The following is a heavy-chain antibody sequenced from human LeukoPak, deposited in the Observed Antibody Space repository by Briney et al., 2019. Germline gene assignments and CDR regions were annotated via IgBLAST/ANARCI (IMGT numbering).Heavy chain of an antibody. CDR2: IWSDATNR. V-gene: IGHV3-33*01. J-gene: IGHJ4*01. Sequence: GGSLRLSCAASGFIFSHHGMHWVRQAPGKGLEWVAVIWSDATNRFYADSVKGRFTISRDNSQNTVFLQMNSLRAQDTAIYYCARDAQRGFDYSNSLKNWGHGTLVTVSS. CDR3: ARDAQRGFDYSNSLKN. CDR1: GFIFSHHG. D-gene: IGHD4-11*01.